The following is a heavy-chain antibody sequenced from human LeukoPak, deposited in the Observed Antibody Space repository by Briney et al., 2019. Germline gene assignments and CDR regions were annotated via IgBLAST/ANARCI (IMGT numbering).Heavy chain of an antibody. CDR2: IKTDGSET. D-gene: IGHD3-9*01. J-gene: IGHJ4*02. CDR1: GFTFNNYW. V-gene: IGHV3-7*01. Sequence: GGSLRLSCAASGFTFNNYWLSWVRQAPGKGLEWVANIKTDGSETYYVDAVKGRFTISRDNAKNSLYPQMNNLRVEDTAVYYCVRNLPGAGYWGQGTLVIVSS. CDR3: VRNLPGAGY.